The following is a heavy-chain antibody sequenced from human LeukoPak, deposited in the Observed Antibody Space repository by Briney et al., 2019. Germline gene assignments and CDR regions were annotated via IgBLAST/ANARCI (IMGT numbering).Heavy chain of an antibody. CDR1: GFTFSSYS. CDR3: ARGDSDYDILTGYYNVIGY. Sequence: GGSLRLSCAASGFTFSSYSMNWVRQAPGKGLEWVSYISSSSSTIYYADSVKGRFTISRDNAKNSLYLQMNSLRAEDTAVYYCARGDSDYDILTGYYNVIGYWGLGTLVTVSS. J-gene: IGHJ4*02. V-gene: IGHV3-48*01. D-gene: IGHD3-9*01. CDR2: ISSSSSTI.